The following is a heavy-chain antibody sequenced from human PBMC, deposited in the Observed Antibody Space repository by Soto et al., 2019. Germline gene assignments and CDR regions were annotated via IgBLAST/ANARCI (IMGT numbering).Heavy chain of an antibody. CDR3: ARFRSYEGYFDY. J-gene: IGHJ4*02. CDR1: GGSISNYY. Sequence: QVQLQESGPGLVKPSETLSLTCTVSGGSISNYYWTWIRQPPGKGLEWIGYIHYSGSTNYNPSLKSRXXISVAXXXXXXXXXXXSVTAADTAVYYFARFRSYEGYFDYWGQGTLVTVAS. CDR2: IHYSGST. V-gene: IGHV4-59*01. D-gene: IGHD3-3*01.